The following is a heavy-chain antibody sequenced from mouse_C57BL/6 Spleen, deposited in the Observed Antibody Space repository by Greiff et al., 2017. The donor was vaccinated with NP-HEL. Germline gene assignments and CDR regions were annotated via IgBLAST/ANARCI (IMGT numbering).Heavy chain of an antibody. CDR2: IDPSDSYP. D-gene: IGHD1-1*01. V-gene: IGHV1-59*01. J-gene: IGHJ2*01. CDR1: GYTFTSYW. Sequence: QVQLQQPGAELVRPGTSVKLSCKASGYTFTSYWMHWVKQRPGQGLEWIGVIDPSDSYPNYNQKFKGKATLTVDTSSSTAYMQLSSLTSADSAVYYCARKVADYWGQGTTLTVSS. CDR3: ARKVADY.